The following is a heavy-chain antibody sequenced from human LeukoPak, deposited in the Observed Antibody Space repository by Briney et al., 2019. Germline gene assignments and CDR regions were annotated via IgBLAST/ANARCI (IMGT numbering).Heavy chain of an antibody. CDR3: ARSRSVLLIPPLGY. D-gene: IGHD2-2*03. CDR1: GFTFSSYW. J-gene: IGHJ4*02. V-gene: IGHV3-7*01. CDR2: IEQDGSEK. Sequence: QTGGSLRLSCAASGFTFSSYWMTWVRQAPGKGLEWVANIEQDGSEKYFVDSVKGRLTISRDNAKNSLYLQMNSLRVDDTAVYYCARSRSVLLIPPLGYWGQGTLVTVSS.